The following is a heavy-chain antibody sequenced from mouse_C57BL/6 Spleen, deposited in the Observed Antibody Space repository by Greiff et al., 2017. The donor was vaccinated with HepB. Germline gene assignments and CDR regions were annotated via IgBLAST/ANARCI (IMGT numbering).Heavy chain of an antibody. J-gene: IGHJ4*01. Sequence: QVHVKQSGPELVKPGASVKISCKASGYAFSSSWMNWVKQRPGKGLEWIGRIYPGDGDTNYNGKFKGKATLTADKSSSTAYMQLSSLTSEDSAVYFCARETYDYGFSYAMDYWGQGTSVTVSS. V-gene: IGHV1-82*01. CDR3: ARETYDYGFSYAMDY. CDR2: IYPGDGDT. D-gene: IGHD2-4*01. CDR1: GYAFSSSW.